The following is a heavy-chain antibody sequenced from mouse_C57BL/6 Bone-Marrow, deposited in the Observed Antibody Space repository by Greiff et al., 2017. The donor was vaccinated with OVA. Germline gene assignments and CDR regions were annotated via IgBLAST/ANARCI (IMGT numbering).Heavy chain of an antibody. D-gene: IGHD1-1*01. CDR1: GFSLSTSGMG. CDR2: IYWDDDK. V-gene: IGHV8-12*01. J-gene: IGHJ1*03. Sequence: QVQLKESGPGLLQSSQTLSLTCSFSGFSLSTSGMGVSWIRQPSGKGLEWLAHIYWDDDKRYNPSLKSRLTISKDTSRNQVFLKITSVDTADTATYYCARRVITTVVDWYFDVWGTGTTVTVSS. CDR3: ARRVITTVVDWYFDV.